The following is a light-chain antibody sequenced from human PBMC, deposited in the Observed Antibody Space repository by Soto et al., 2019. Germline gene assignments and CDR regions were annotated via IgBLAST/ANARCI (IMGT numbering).Light chain of an antibody. CDR2: KAS. CDR1: QTISSW. Sequence: DIQMTQSPSTLSGSVGDRVTITCRASQTISSWLAWYQQKPGKAPKVXIYKASTLKSGVPSRFSGSGSGTEFTLTISSLQPDDFETYYCQHYNSYSEAFGQGTKVDIK. CDR3: QHYNSYSEA. J-gene: IGKJ1*01. V-gene: IGKV1-5*03.